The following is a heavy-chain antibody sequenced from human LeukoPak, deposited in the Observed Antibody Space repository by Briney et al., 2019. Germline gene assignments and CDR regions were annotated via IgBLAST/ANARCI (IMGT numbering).Heavy chain of an antibody. CDR2: ISGSGGST. V-gene: IGHV3-23*01. CDR3: AKDKVPASVAGIDY. CDR1: GFTFSSYA. Sequence: GGSLRLSCAASGFTFSSYAMSWDRQAPGKELEWVSAISGSGGSTYYADSVKGRFTISRDNSKNTLYPQMNSLRAEDTAVYYCAKDKVPASVAGIDYWGQGTLVTVSS. D-gene: IGHD6-19*01. J-gene: IGHJ4*02.